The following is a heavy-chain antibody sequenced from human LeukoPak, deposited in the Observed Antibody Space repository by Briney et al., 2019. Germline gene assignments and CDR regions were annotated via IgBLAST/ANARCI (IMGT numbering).Heavy chain of an antibody. Sequence: PGRSLRLSCAASGFTFSSYGMHWVRQAPGKGLEWVAVIWYDGSNKYYADSVEGRFTISRDNSKNTLYLQMNSLRAEDTAVYYCARGGSTVTTFFDYWGQGTLVTVSS. CDR3: ARGGSTVTTFFDY. CDR1: GFTFSSYG. J-gene: IGHJ4*02. V-gene: IGHV3-33*01. D-gene: IGHD4-17*01. CDR2: IWYDGSNK.